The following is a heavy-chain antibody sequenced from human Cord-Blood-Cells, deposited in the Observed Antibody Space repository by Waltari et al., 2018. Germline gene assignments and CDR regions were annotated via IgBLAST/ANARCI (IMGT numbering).Heavy chain of an antibody. CDR1: GGTFSSYA. CDR3: ARDSYCGGDCYDAFDI. D-gene: IGHD2-21*01. V-gene: IGHV1-69*09. Sequence: QVQLVQSGAEVKKPGSSVKVSCKASGGTFSSYAISWVRQAPGRGLEWMGRIIPNLGIANYAQKFQGRVTITADKSTSTAYMELSSLRSEDTAVYYCARDSYCGGDCYDAFDIWGQGTMVTVSS. CDR2: IIPNLGIA. J-gene: IGHJ3*02.